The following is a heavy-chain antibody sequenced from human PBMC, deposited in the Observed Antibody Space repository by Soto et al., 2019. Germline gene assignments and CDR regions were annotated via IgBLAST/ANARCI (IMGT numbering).Heavy chain of an antibody. D-gene: IGHD6-13*01. CDR1: GFTFSSYG. V-gene: IGHV3-33*01. J-gene: IGHJ4*02. CDR3: ARWGIAAGDY. Sequence: QVQLVESGGGVVQPGRSLRLSCAASGFTFSSYGMHWVRQAPGKGLEWVAVIWYDGSNKYYADSVKGRFTISRDNSKNTLYLRMNSLRAEETGVYYCARWGIAAGDYWGQGTLVTVSS. CDR2: IWYDGSNK.